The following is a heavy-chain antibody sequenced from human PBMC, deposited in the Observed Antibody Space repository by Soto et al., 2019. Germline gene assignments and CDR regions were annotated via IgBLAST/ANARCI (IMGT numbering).Heavy chain of an antibody. V-gene: IGHV4-61*01. D-gene: IGHD5-12*01. Sequence: TXETLSLTCTVSDCSVSSGSYYWTWIRQPPGKGLEWIGYIYSSGSTLYNPSLKSRVIISVDTSMNQFSLKLSSVTAADTAVYYCARDSLALFDSWGQGTLVTVSS. J-gene: IGHJ4*02. CDR2: IYSSGST. CDR3: ARDSLALFDS. CDR1: DCSVSSGSYY.